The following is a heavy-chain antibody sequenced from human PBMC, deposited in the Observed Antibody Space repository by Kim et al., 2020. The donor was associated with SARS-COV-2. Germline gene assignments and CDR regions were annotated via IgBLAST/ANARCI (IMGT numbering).Heavy chain of an antibody. CDR3: ARQQARIAIFGVVIAYFEY. D-gene: IGHD3-3*01. CDR2: IYQSGST. J-gene: IGHJ4*02. V-gene: IGHV4-39*01. CDR1: GGSISSSSYY. Sequence: SETLSLTCTVSGGSISSSSYYWGWIRQPPGKGLAWIGSIYQSGSTYYRPSLNSRVTISVDTSKNQFSLKLISVTAADTAVYYCARQQARIAIFGVVIAYFEYWGQGNLVNVSS.